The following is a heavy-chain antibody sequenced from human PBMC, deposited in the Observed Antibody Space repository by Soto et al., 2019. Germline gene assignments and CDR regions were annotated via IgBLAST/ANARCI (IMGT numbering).Heavy chain of an antibody. V-gene: IGHV1-69*13. Sequence: GASVKVSCKASGGTFSSYAISWVRQAPGQGLEWMGGIIPIFGTANYAQKFQGRVTITADESTSTAYVELSSLRSEDTAVYYCARHLYGGMGYYYYGMDVWGQGTTVTVSS. CDR1: GGTFSSYA. CDR2: IIPIFGTA. CDR3: ARHLYGGMGYYYYGMDV. J-gene: IGHJ6*02. D-gene: IGHD2-15*01.